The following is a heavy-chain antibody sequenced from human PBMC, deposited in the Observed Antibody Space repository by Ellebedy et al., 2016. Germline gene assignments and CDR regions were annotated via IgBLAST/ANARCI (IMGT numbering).Heavy chain of an antibody. CDR2: ISYDVNNK. D-gene: IGHD5-18*01. J-gene: IGHJ4*02. CDR1: GFTFSSSA. CDR3: ARESGYSRMGHFDY. Sequence: GESLKISCAASGFTFSSSAMHWVRQAPGKGLDWVAVISYDVNNKNYADSVKGRFTISRDNSKNTLFLQMNSLRAEDTAVYYCARESGYSRMGHFDYWGQGTLVTVSS. V-gene: IGHV3-30*04.